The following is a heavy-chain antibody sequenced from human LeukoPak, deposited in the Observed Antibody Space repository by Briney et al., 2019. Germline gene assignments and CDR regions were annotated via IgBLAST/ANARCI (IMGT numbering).Heavy chain of an antibody. CDR2: INHGGST. J-gene: IGHJ3*02. Sequence: SETLSLTCAVYGGSFSGYYWSWIRQPPGKGLEWIGEINHGGSTNYNPSLKSRVTISVDTSRNQFSLILTSVTAADTAVYFCARVRAAGSFDIWGQGTMVTVSS. CDR1: GGSFSGYY. V-gene: IGHV4-34*01. CDR3: ARVRAAGSFDI.